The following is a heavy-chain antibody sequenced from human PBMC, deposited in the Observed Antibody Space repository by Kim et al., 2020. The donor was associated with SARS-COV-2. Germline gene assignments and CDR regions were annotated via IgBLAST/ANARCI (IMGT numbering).Heavy chain of an antibody. J-gene: IGHJ4*02. CDR2: IYHSGNP. V-gene: IGHV4-30-2*01. CDR3: ASGPLRAVAGYYFDS. CDR1: GGSVSSAGYS. Sequence: SETLSLTCAVSGGSVSSAGYSWSWIRQPPGKGLECIGCIYHSGNPDFNPSLKSRVTLSLDKANNHFSLKMNFVTAADTAVYYCASGPLRAVAGYYFDSWGQGALVTVSS.